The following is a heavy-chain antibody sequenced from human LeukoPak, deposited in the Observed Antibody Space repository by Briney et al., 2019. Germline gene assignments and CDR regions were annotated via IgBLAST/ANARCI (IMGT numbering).Heavy chain of an antibody. J-gene: IGHJ4*02. V-gene: IGHV1-69-2*01. Sequence: ASVKISCKVSGYTFTDYYMHWVQQAPGKGLERMGLVDPEDGETIYAEKFQGRVTITADTSTDTAYMELSSLRSEDTAVYYCATARIMITSGGAAPRQDNDYWGQGTLVTVSS. D-gene: IGHD3-16*01. CDR3: ATARIMITSGGAAPRQDNDY. CDR1: GYTFTDYY. CDR2: VDPEDGET.